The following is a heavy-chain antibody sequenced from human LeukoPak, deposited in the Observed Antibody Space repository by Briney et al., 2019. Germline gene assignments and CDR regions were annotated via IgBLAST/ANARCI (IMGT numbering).Heavy chain of an antibody. Sequence: GASLRLSCAASGFTFSSYAMSWVRQAPGKGLEWVSAISGSGGSTYYADSVKGRFTISRGNSKNTLYLQMNSLRAEDTAVYYCAKDLGYCSSTSCYTDYGMDVWGQGTTVTVSS. CDR3: AKDLGYCSSTSCYTDYGMDV. CDR2: ISGSGGST. V-gene: IGHV3-23*01. CDR1: GFTFSSYA. D-gene: IGHD2-2*02. J-gene: IGHJ6*02.